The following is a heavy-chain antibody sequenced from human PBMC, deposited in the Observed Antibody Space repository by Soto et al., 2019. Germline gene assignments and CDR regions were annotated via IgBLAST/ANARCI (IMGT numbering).Heavy chain of an antibody. J-gene: IGHJ6*02. V-gene: IGHV3-30*03. CDR3: ARATQISLHSYSGLDV. D-gene: IGHD2-15*01. Sequence: GGSLRLSCAASGFSFSSYGMEWVRLAPGKGLEWVAATTYDGGIKHYVDSVKGRFTISRDNSKNTLYLQMNSLRDEDSALYYCARATQISLHSYSGLDVWGLGATVTVSS. CDR2: TTYDGGIK. CDR1: GFSFSSYG.